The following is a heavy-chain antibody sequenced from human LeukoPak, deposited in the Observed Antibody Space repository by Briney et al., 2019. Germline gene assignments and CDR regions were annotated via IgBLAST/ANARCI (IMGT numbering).Heavy chain of an antibody. J-gene: IGHJ5*02. V-gene: IGHV4-34*01. CDR1: GGALSGFF. D-gene: IGHD3-3*01. CDR3: ASSGFFGVVIGGNNWFDP. CDR2: NNHSGST. Sequence: LETLSLTLAVFGGALSGFFWSWVRQPPGEGGGGVGGNNHSGSTNYNPSLKSRVTISVDTSKNQFSLKLSSVTAADTAVYYCASSGFFGVVIGGNNWFDPWGQGTLVTVSS.